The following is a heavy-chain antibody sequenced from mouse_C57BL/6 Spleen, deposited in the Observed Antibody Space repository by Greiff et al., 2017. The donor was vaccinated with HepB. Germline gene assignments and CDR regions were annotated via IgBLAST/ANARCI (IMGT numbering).Heavy chain of an antibody. D-gene: IGHD2-2*01. V-gene: IGHV1-52*01. CDR2: IDPSDSET. Sequence: VKLMESGAELVRPGSSVKLSCKASGYTFTSYWMHWVKQRPIQGLEWIGNIDPSDSETHYNQKFKDKATLTVDKSSSTAYMQLSSLTSEDSAVYYCAASWLPYYFDYWGQGTTLTVSS. CDR3: AASWLPYYFDY. CDR1: GYTFTSYW. J-gene: IGHJ2*01.